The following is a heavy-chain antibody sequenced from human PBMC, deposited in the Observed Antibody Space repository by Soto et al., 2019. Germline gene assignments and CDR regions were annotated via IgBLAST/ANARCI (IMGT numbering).Heavy chain of an antibody. D-gene: IGHD6-19*01. Sequence: EVQLLESGGGLVQPGGSLRLSCAASGFTFHTYAMSWVRQTPGKGLEWISGILGSGGTYYADSVKGRFTISRDNSKNTLYLQMNSLRAEDTAVYYCAKPGQWLDPTSWFFDYWGQGTLVTVSS. CDR1: GFTFHTYA. J-gene: IGHJ4*02. CDR3: AKPGQWLDPTSWFFDY. CDR2: ILGSGGT. V-gene: IGHV3-23*01.